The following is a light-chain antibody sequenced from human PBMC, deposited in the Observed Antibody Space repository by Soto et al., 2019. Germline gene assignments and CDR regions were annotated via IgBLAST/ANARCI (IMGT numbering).Light chain of an antibody. V-gene: IGKV3-20*01. J-gene: IGKJ4*01. Sequence: DIVLTQSPGTLSLSPGERATLSCRASQSVSSSYSAWYQQKPGQAPRLLIYGASIRATGIPDRFSGSGSGTDFTLTISRLEPEDCAVYYCQQYGSSPLTFGGGTKVEIK. CDR3: QQYGSSPLT. CDR2: GAS. CDR1: QSVSSSY.